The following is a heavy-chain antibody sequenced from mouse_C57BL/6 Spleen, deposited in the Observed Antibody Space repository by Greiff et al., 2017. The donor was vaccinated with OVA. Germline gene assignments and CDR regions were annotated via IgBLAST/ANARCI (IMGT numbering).Heavy chain of an antibody. J-gene: IGHJ1*03. D-gene: IGHD2-2*01. CDR3: ARLVVTDWYVDV. V-gene: IGHV1-69*01. CDR1: GYTFTSYW. CDR2: IDPCGSYT. Sequence: QVQLQQPGAELVLPGASVKLSCKASGYTFTSYWMHWVKQRPGQGLEWIGEIDPCGSYTNYNQKFKGKFTLTVDKSSSTAYLQLSSLTSEDSAVYYCARLVVTDWYVDVWGTGTTVTVSS.